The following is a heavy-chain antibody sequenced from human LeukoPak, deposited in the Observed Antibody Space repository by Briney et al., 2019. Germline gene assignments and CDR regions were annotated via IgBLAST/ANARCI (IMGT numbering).Heavy chain of an antibody. D-gene: IGHD3-22*01. V-gene: IGHV3-66*01. CDR2: IYSGGST. Sequence: GGSLRLSCAASGFTVSSNYMSWVRQAPGKGLEWVSVIYSGGSTYYADSVKGRFTISRDNSKNTLYLQMNSLRAEDTAVYYCARGWNYYDSSGYYYSLFDYWGRGTLVTVSS. CDR3: ARGWNYYDSSGYYYSLFDY. CDR1: GFTVSSNY. J-gene: IGHJ4*02.